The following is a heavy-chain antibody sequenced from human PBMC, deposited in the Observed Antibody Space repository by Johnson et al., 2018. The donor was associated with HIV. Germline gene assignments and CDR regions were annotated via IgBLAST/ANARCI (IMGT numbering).Heavy chain of an antibody. CDR1: GFTFSNYW. V-gene: IGHV3-74*01. CDR3: AREGRRDAFDI. CDR2: MNGDGSST. Sequence: VQLVESGGGLVQPGGSLRLSCAASGFTFSNYWMHWVRQAPGKGLVWVSRMNGDGSSTTYADSVNGRFTISRDNAKNTLYLQMNSLRVEDTAVYYCAREGRRDAFDIWGQGTMVTVSS. J-gene: IGHJ3*02.